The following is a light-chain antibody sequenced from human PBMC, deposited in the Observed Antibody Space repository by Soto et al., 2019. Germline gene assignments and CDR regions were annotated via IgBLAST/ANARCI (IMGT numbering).Light chain of an antibody. CDR3: QQYNNWPALT. CDR1: QSVSSN. Sequence: DIVMTQSPATLSVSPGERATLSCRASQSVSSNLAWYQQKPGQAPRILVYGASTRATGIPARFSGSGSGTEFILTISSLQSEDFAVYYCQQYNNWPALTCGGGTKVEIK. V-gene: IGKV3-15*01. CDR2: GAS. J-gene: IGKJ4*01.